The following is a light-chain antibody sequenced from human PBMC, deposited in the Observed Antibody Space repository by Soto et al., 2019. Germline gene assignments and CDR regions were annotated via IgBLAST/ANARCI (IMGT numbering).Light chain of an antibody. CDR1: QSVSSY. CDR3: QQRSNWPPL. V-gene: IGKV3-11*01. J-gene: IGKJ4*01. CDR2: DAS. Sequence: EIVFTQSPATLSLSPGERATLSCRASQSVSSYLAWYQQKPGQAPRLLIYDASNRATGIPARFSGSGSGTDFTLTISSLEPEDFALYYCQQRSNWPPLFGGGTKVEIK.